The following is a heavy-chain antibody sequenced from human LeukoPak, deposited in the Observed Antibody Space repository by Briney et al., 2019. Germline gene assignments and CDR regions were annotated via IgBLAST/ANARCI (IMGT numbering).Heavy chain of an antibody. CDR3: ARDKVVGAITGSLFDQ. V-gene: IGHV3-7*01. CDR2: MNQDGSEK. Sequence: PGGSLRLSCAASGFSFSTYWMTWVRQAPGKGLEWVANMNQDGSEKYYVDSVTGRFTISRDNAKNSLYLQMNSLRADDTAVYYCARDKVVGAITGSLFDQWGQGSLVTVSS. D-gene: IGHD1-26*01. J-gene: IGHJ4*02. CDR1: GFSFSTYW.